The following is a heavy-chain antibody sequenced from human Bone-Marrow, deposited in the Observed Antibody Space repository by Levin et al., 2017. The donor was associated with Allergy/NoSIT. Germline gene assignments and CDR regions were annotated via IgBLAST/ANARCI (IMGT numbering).Heavy chain of an antibody. CDR3: ANFLITMVRGVIIKAWFDP. CDR1: GFTFSSYA. CDR2: ISGSGGST. Sequence: PGGSLRLSCAASGFTFSSYAMSWVRQAPGKGLEWVSAISGSGGSTYYADSVKGRFTISRDNSKNTLYLQMNSLRAEDTAVYYCANFLITMVRGVIIKAWFDPWGQGTLVTVSS. J-gene: IGHJ5*02. V-gene: IGHV3-23*01. D-gene: IGHD3-10*01.